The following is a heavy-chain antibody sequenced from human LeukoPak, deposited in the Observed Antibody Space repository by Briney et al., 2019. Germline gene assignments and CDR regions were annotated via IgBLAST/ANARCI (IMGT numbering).Heavy chain of an antibody. CDR2: IYYSGST. CDR3: ARHPRTDDAFDI. Sequence: SETLSLTCTVSGGSISSSSYYCGWIRQPPGKGLEWIGRIYYSGSTSYNPSIKSRVTISVDTSKHQFSLKLSSVTAADTAVYYCARHPRTDDAFDIWGQGTMVTVSS. CDR1: GGSISSSSYY. J-gene: IGHJ3*02. V-gene: IGHV4-39*01. D-gene: IGHD4-17*01.